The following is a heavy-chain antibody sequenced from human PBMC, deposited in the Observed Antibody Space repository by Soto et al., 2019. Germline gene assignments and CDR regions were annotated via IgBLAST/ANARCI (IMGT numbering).Heavy chain of an antibody. CDR2: IIPIFGTA. D-gene: IGHD1-26*01. V-gene: IGHV1-69*13. Sequence: VASVKVSCKASGGTFSSYAISWVRQAPGQGPEWMGGIIPIFGTANYAQKFQGRVTITADESTSTAYMELSSLRSEDTAMYYCARHGDSMWWVRVGDKYGMDVWGQGTTVTVSS. CDR3: ARHGDSMWWVRVGDKYGMDV. CDR1: GGTFSSYA. J-gene: IGHJ6*02.